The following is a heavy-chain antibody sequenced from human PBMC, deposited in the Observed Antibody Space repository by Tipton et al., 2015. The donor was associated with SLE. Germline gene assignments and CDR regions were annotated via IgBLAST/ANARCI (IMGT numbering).Heavy chain of an antibody. CDR2: INNTGST. V-gene: IGHV4-59*01. J-gene: IGHJ5*02. CDR3: ARAGGYDNCFDP. Sequence: TLSLTCTVSDGSIDRYFWNWIRQPPGKGLEWIGYINNTGSTNYNPSLKSRATISVGTSRNQISLNLNSVTAADTAVYYCARAGGYDNCFDPWGQGILVTVSS. CDR1: DGSIDRYF. D-gene: IGHD5-12*01.